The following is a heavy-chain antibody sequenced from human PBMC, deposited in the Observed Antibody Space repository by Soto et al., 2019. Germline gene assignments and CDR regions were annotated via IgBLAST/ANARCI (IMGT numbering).Heavy chain of an antibody. D-gene: IGHD1-1*01. CDR2: MYHSGST. J-gene: IGHJ4*02. Sequence: PSETLSLTCAVSGGSISSSSYYWGWIRQPPGKGLEWIGYMYHSGSTYYNPSLKSRVTISIDRSKNQFSLKLSSVTAADTAVYYCARTSTSGTRFDYWGQGSLVTVSS. V-gene: IGHV4-30-2*01. CDR3: ARTSTSGTRFDY. CDR1: GGSISSSSYY.